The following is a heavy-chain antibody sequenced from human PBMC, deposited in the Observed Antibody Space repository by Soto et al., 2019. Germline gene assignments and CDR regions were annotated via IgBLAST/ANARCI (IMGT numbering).Heavy chain of an antibody. CDR3: AKDRESYYHPESFDS. J-gene: IGHJ5*01. CDR2: MSGSGGST. D-gene: IGHD3-10*01. Sequence: EVQLLESGGGLIQPGGSLRLPCVASGFTFEDYGMTWVRQAPGKGLEWIATMSGSGGSTYYADSVKGRFIISRHNSEHTLHLQMNRLRVEDTAIYYCAKDRESYYHPESFDSWGQGTLVSVSS. V-gene: IGHV3-23*01. CDR1: GFTFEDYG.